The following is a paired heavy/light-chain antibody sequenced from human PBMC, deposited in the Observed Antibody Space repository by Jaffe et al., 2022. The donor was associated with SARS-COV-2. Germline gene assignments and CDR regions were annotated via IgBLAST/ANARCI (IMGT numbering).Heavy chain of an antibody. CDR1: GFTFSDYY. Sequence: QVQLVESGGGLVKPGGSLRLSCAASGFTFSDYYMSWIRQAPGKGLEWVSYISSSGSTIYYADSVKGRFTISRDNAKNSLYLQMNSLRAEDTAVYYCARFGVVPAARYGMDVWGQGTTVTVSS. J-gene: IGHJ6*02. V-gene: IGHV3-11*01. D-gene: IGHD2-2*01. CDR3: ARFGVVPAARYGMDV. CDR2: ISSSGSTI.
Light chain of an antibody. J-gene: IGKJ1*01. V-gene: IGKV3-15*01. CDR2: GAS. CDR1: QSVSSN. Sequence: EIVMTQSPATLSVSPGERATLSCRASQSVSSNLAWYQQKPGQAPRLLIYGASTRATGIPARFSGSGSGTEFTLTISSLQSEDFAVYYCQQYNNWPPTWTFGQGTKVEIK. CDR3: QQYNNWPPTWT.